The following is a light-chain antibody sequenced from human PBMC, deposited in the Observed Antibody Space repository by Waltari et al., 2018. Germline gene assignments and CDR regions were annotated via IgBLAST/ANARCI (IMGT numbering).Light chain of an antibody. Sequence: EIVMTQSPETLSVSPGQRVTLSCRASQNIDASLAWHQQRPGQAPRVLISGASYSVTGIPDRFSGGGSGTEFTLTISSLQSEDVAIYYCQQFHTWPLTFGGGTKVEIK. V-gene: IGKV3-15*01. CDR3: QQFHTWPLT. J-gene: IGKJ4*01. CDR1: QNIDAS. CDR2: GAS.